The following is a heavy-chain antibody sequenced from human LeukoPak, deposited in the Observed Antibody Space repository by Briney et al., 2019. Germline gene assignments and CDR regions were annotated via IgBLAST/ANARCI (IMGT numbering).Heavy chain of an antibody. J-gene: IGHJ4*02. CDR2: IIPIFGTA. D-gene: IGHD6-13*01. Sequence: SVKVSCKASGGTFSSYAISWVRQAPGQGLEWMGGIIPIFGTANYAQKFQGRVTITADESTSTAYMELSSLRSEDTAVYYCARELNSKEAPFDYWGQGTLVTVSS. CDR1: GGTFSSYA. V-gene: IGHV1-69*13. CDR3: ARELNSKEAPFDY.